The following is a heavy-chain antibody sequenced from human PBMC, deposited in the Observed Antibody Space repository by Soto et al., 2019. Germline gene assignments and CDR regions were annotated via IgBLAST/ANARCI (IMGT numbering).Heavy chain of an antibody. CDR1: GFTFNSYS. CDR2: ISTRSTTI. D-gene: IGHD6-13*01. J-gene: IGHJ4*02. CDR3: AREGPAAGALDY. V-gene: IGHV3-48*01. Sequence: GGSLRLSCVVSGFTFNSYSINWVRQAPGKGLEWVSYISTRSTTIYYADSVRGRFTISRDNAKNSLYLQMNSLRAEDTAVYYCAREGPAAGALDYWGQGTLVTVSS.